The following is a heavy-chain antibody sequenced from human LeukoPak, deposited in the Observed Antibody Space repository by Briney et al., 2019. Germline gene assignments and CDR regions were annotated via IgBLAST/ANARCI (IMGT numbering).Heavy chain of an antibody. CDR3: AKDIAQGYTFGSIEQDY. V-gene: IGHV3-23*01. CDR1: GLTISRYA. Sequence: PGGSLRLSCAVSGLTISRYAMSWVRQAPGKGLEWVSAISESGSGTYYADSVKGRFTISRDNSKDTLSLQMNSLRAEDTAVYYCAKDIAQGYTFGSIEQDYWGQGTLVTVSS. J-gene: IGHJ4*02. CDR2: ISESGSGT. D-gene: IGHD5-18*01.